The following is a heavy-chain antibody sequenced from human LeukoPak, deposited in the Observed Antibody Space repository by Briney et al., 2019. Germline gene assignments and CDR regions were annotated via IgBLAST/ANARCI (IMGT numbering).Heavy chain of an antibody. V-gene: IGHV3-23*01. J-gene: IGHJ4*02. D-gene: IGHD1-14*01. CDR3: ARGNHGDY. Sequence: GGSLRLSCAASGFIFSSYAMSWLRQAPGKGLEWVSTISGSGGSTYYADSVKGRFTISRDNSKNTLSLQMNSLRAEDTALFYCARGNHGDYWGQGTLVTVSS. CDR1: GFIFSSYA. CDR2: ISGSGGST.